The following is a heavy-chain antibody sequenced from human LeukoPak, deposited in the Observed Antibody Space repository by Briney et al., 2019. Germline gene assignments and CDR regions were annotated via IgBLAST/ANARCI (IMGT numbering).Heavy chain of an antibody. CDR2: IWYDGSNK. CDR1: GFTFSSYG. Sequence: PGRSLRLSCAASGFTFSSYGMHWVRQAPGKGLEWVAVIWYDGSNKYYADSVKGRFTISRDNSKNTLYLQMNSLRAEDTAVYYCASDYDSSGFFDYWGQGTLVTVSS. J-gene: IGHJ4*02. D-gene: IGHD3-22*01. V-gene: IGHV3-33*01. CDR3: ASDYDSSGFFDY.